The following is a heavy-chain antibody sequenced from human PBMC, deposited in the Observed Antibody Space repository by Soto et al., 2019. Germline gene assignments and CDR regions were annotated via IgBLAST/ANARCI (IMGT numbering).Heavy chain of an antibody. J-gene: IGHJ4*01. CDR1: GFTFSNAW. CDR2: IKSKTDGGTT. Sequence: GGSLRLSCAASGFTFSNAWMSWVRQAPGKGLEWVGRIKSKTDGGTTDYAAPVKGRFTISRDDSKNTLYLQMNSLKTEDTAVYYCTADSGGGPGPAAGYWGQETLVTVSS. CDR3: TADSGGGPGPAAGY. V-gene: IGHV3-15*01. D-gene: IGHD6-13*01.